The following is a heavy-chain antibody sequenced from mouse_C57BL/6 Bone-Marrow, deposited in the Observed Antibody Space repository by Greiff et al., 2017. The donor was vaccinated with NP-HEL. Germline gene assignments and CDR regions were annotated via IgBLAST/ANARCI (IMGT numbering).Heavy chain of an antibody. J-gene: IGHJ2*01. CDR3: ARGFTTVVYDY. CDR2: INYDGSST. D-gene: IGHD1-1*02. Sequence: EVNVVESEGGLVQPGSSMKLSCTASGFTFSDYYMAWVRQVPEKGLEWVANINYDGSSTYYLDSLKSRFIISRDNAKNILYLQMSSLKSEDTATYYCARGFTTVVYDYWGQGTTLTVYS. CDR1: GFTFSDYY. V-gene: IGHV5-16*01.